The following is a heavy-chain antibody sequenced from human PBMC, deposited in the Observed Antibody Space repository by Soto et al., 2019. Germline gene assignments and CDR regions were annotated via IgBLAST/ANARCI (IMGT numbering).Heavy chain of an antibody. Sequence: GGSLRLSCAASGFAFNRYTMHWVRQAPGKGLEWVALISSDGNTKYYADSVKGRFTISRDNAKNSLYLQMNSLRAEDTALYYCAKSTAVAGPHYYYYYGMDVWGQGTTVTVSS. CDR2: ISSDGNTK. J-gene: IGHJ6*02. CDR3: AKSTAVAGPHYYYYYGMDV. D-gene: IGHD6-19*01. CDR1: GFAFNRYT. V-gene: IGHV3-30-3*02.